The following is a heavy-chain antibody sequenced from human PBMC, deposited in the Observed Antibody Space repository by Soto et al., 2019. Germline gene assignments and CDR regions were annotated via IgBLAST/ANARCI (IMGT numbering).Heavy chain of an antibody. CDR3: ARVTDR. J-gene: IGHJ5*02. CDR1: GASISSGGYS. V-gene: IGHV4-30-2*01. CDR2: IYHSGST. Sequence: PSETLSLTCAVSGASISSGGYSSSWIRQPPGKGLEWIGYIYHSGSTYYTPALKSRVTISVDSSKNQFSLKLSSVTAADKAVYYCARVTDRWGQGTLVTVSS.